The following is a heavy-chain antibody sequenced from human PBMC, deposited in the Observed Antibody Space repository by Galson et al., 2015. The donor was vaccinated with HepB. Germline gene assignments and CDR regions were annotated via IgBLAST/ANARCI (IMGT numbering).Heavy chain of an antibody. CDR2: IRFDGSNE. J-gene: IGHJ6*02. CDR3: AKDGGSYYYYYYGMDV. Sequence: SLRLSCAASGFTFSSYGMHWVRQAPGKGLEWVAFIRFDGSNEYYADSVKGRFTISRDNSKNTLFLQMNSLRTEDTALYYCAKDGGSYYYYYYGMDVWGQGTTVTVSS. D-gene: IGHD1-26*01. V-gene: IGHV3-30*02. CDR1: GFTFSSYG.